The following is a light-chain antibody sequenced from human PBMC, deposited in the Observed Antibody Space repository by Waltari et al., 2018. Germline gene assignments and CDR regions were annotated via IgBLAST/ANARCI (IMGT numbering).Light chain of an antibody. CDR2: DVS. Sequence: QSALTQPASVSGSPGQSITISCTGTSSDVGGYNYVSWYQQHPGKAPKLVIYDVSNRPSWVSNRFSGSKSGNTASLTISGLQAEDEADYYCSSYTRSSVYVFGTGTKVTVL. V-gene: IGLV2-14*03. CDR1: SSDVGGYNY. J-gene: IGLJ1*01. CDR3: SSYTRSSVYV.